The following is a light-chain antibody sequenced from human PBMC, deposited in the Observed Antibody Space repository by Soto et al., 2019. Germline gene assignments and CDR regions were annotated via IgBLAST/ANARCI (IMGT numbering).Light chain of an antibody. J-gene: IGKJ2*01. Sequence: EIVLTQSPATLSLSPGERATLSCRASQSVSNYLAWYQQKPGQAPRLLIYGASSRATGIPDRFSGSGSGTDFTLTISRLEPEDFAVYYCQQYGSSPPYTFGQGTKLEIK. CDR2: GAS. CDR3: QQYGSSPPYT. CDR1: QSVSNY. V-gene: IGKV3-20*01.